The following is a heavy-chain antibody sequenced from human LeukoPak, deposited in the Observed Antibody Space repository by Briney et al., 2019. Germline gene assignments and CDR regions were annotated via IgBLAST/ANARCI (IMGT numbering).Heavy chain of an antibody. V-gene: IGHV3-23*01. CDR1: GFTFSSYA. D-gene: IGHD6-13*01. CDR2: ISGSGGST. CDR3: AKVYGKVRYSSSWAPSDSRLDI. Sequence: QPGGSLRLSCAASGFTFSSYAMSWVRQAPGKGLEWVSAISGSGGSTYYADSVKGRFTISRDNSKNTLYLQMNSLRAEDTAVYYCAKVYGKVRYSSSWAPSDSRLDIWGQGTMVTVSS. J-gene: IGHJ3*02.